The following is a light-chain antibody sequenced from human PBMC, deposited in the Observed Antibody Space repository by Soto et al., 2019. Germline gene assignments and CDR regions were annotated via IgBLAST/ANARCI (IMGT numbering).Light chain of an antibody. J-gene: IGKJ1*01. V-gene: IGKV3-15*01. CDR3: QQYNNWPPVT. CDR1: QSVSSK. Sequence: EIVMTQSAATLSVSPGERATLSCRASQSVSSKLAWYQQKPGQAPRLLXYGASTRATGIPARFSGSGSGTELTLTISSLQSEDFAAYYCQQYNNWPPVTFGQGTKVDIK. CDR2: GAS.